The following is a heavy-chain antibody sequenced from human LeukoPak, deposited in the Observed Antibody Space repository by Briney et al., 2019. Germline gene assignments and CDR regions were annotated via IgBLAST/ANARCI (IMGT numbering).Heavy chain of an antibody. J-gene: IGHJ4*02. CDR1: GDSISGSKYF. V-gene: IGHV4-39*07. CDR3: ARDAPSPLYDYVWGSYPPMGAFDY. D-gene: IGHD3-16*02. CDR2: FYSGGST. Sequence: PSETLSLTCTVFGDSISGSKYFWGWIRQPPGKGLEWIGNFYSGGSTYYNPSLKRRVAISEDTSGKQFSLRLGSVTAADTAVYYCARDAPSPLYDYVWGSYPPMGAFDYWGQGTLVTVSS.